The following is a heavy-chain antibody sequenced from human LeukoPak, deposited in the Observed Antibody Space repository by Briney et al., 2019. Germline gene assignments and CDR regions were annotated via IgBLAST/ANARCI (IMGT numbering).Heavy chain of an antibody. CDR3: AKGSAYSDYYYYGMDV. D-gene: IGHD4-11*01. V-gene: IGHV3-30*18. CDR1: GFTFYNYG. CDR2: ISYDGSNK. Sequence: PGRSLRLSCVASGFTFYNYGMHWVRQAPGKGLEWVAVISYDGSNKYYADSVKGRFTISRDNSKNTLYLQMNSLRPEDTAVYYCAKGSAYSDYYYYGMDVWGQGTTVTVSS. J-gene: IGHJ6*02.